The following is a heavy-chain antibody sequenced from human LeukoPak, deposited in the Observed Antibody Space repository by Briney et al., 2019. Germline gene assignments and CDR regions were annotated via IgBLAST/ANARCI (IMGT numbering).Heavy chain of an antibody. Sequence: SGPTLVNPTQTLTLTCTFSGFSLSTSGVGVGWIRQPPGKALEWLALIYWDDDKRYSPSLKSRLTITKDTSKNQVVLTMTNMDPVDTATYYCAHRGGVKRTVHSSDYFDYWGQGTLVTVSS. CDR2: IYWDDDK. J-gene: IGHJ4*02. D-gene: IGHD3-16*01. V-gene: IGHV2-5*02. CDR1: GFSLSTSGVG. CDR3: AHRGGVKRTVHSSDYFDY.